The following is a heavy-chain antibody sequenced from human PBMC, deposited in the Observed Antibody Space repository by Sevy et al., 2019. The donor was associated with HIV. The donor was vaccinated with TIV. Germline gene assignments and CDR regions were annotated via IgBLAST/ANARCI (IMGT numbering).Heavy chain of an antibody. V-gene: IGHV4-34*01. CDR2: INHSGST. D-gene: IGHD2-2*02. CDR3: ARVPRYCSSTSCYTAGTGGYYYYGMDV. J-gene: IGHJ6*02. Sequence: SETLSLTCAVYGGSFSGYYWSWIRQPPGKGLEWIGEINHSGSTNYNPSLKSRVTISVDTSKNQFSLKLSPVTAADTAVYYCARVPRYCSSTSCYTAGTGGYYYYGMDVWGQGTTVTVSS. CDR1: GGSFSGYY.